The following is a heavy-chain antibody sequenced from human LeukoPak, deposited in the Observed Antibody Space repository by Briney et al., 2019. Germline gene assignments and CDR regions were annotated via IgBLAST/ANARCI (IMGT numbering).Heavy chain of an antibody. CDR3: ARDTVSGPFVISLDL. Sequence: GGSLRLSCSASGFTFSIYGMHWVRQAPGKGLEYVSAISSDGGNRYYADSVKARFTISRDNYLKMNSLRDEDTAVYYCARDTVSGPFVISLDLWGQGVLVTVSS. D-gene: IGHD3-3*01. V-gene: IGHV3-64*04. CDR1: GFTFSIYG. CDR2: ISSDGGNR. J-gene: IGHJ5*02.